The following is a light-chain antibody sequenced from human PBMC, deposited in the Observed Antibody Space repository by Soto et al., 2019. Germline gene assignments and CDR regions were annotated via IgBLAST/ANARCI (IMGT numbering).Light chain of an antibody. V-gene: IGLV2-8*01. CDR3: KSYAGSNTYV. J-gene: IGLJ1*01. CDR1: KNDIGVYDF. Sequence: QFVLTQPLSASGSPGQSVTISCTGTKNDIGVYDFVSWYQHHPGKAPRLIIYEVVQRPSGVPDRFSGSKSGNTAALTVSGLQAADEADYFCKSYAGSNTYVFGTGTKVTV. CDR2: EVV.